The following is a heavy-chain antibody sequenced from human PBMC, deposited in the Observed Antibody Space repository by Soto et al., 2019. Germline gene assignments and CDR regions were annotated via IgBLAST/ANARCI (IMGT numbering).Heavy chain of an antibody. Sequence: AGGSLRLSCAASGFTFRNYEMPWVRQAPEKGLEYVSGISNNGAHTDYAKSVKGRFTISRDNSENTLYLQMGSLRAEDMALYYCARRGYGSRWPNVYMDVWGKGTTVTVSS. D-gene: IGHD6-13*01. CDR3: ARRGYGSRWPNVYMDV. CDR1: GFTFRNYE. J-gene: IGHJ6*03. V-gene: IGHV3-64*01. CDR2: ISNNGAHT.